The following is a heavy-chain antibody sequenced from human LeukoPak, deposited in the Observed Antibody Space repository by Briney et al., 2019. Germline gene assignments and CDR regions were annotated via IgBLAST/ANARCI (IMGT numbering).Heavy chain of an antibody. V-gene: IGHV3-30*04. Sequence: GGSLRLSCAASGFTFSSYAMHWVRQAPGKGLERVAVISYDGSNKYYADSVKGRSTISRDNSKNTLYLQMNSLRAEDTAVYYCARAGVGSSWFDYWGQGTLVTVSS. D-gene: IGHD6-13*01. J-gene: IGHJ4*02. CDR1: GFTFSSYA. CDR3: ARAGVGSSWFDY. CDR2: ISYDGSNK.